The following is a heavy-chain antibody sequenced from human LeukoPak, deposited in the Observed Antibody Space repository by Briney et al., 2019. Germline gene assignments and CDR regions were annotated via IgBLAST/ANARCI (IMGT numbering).Heavy chain of an antibody. Sequence: SETLSLTCTVSGGSVSSGDYYWSWIRQPAGEGLEWIGRIYPSGNTNYNPSLKSRVTISMDTSRNRISLKVTSVTAADTAVYYCAREEGAIQLGYFDLWGRGALVTVSS. D-gene: IGHD2-21*01. J-gene: IGHJ2*01. CDR3: AREEGAIQLGYFDL. V-gene: IGHV4-61*02. CDR1: GGSVSSGDYY. CDR2: IYPSGNT.